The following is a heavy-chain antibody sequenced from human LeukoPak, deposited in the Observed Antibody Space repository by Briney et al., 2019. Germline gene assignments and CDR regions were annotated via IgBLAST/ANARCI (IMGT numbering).Heavy chain of an antibody. CDR2: IYYSGST. CDR1: GGSISSHY. CDR3: ARGAPPQN. Sequence: PSETLSLTCTVSGGSISSHYWSWIRQPPGKGLEWIGYIYYSGSTNYNASLKSRVTISIDTSKNHFSLNLTSVTAADTAVYYCARGAPPQNWGQGALVTVSS. J-gene: IGHJ4*02. V-gene: IGHV4-59*11.